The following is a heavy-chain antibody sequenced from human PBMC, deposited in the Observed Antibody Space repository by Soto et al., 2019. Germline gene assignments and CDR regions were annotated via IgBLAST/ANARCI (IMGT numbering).Heavy chain of an antibody. Sequence: PGGSLRLSCAASGFTFSSYSMNWVRQAPGKGLEWVSSISSSSSYIYYADSVKGRFTISRDNAKNSLYLQMNSLRAEDTAVYYCARQKDSSGYYYYYYGMDVWGQGTTVTVSS. J-gene: IGHJ6*02. D-gene: IGHD3-22*01. CDR1: GFTFSSYS. V-gene: IGHV3-21*01. CDR2: ISSSSSYI. CDR3: ARQKDSSGYYYYYYGMDV.